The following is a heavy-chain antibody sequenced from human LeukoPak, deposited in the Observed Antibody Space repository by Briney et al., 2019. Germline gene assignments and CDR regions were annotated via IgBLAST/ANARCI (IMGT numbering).Heavy chain of an antibody. CDR3: AREEGVGCSSTSCYSGSIDY. CDR2: INPNSGGT. D-gene: IGHD2-2*01. V-gene: IGHV1-2*02. CDR1: VYTFTGYY. J-gene: IGHJ4*02. Sequence: ASVKVSCKASVYTFTGYYMHWVRQAPGQGREWMGWINPNSGGTNYAQKFQGRVTMTRDTSISTDYMEQSRLRSDDTAVYYCAREEGVGCSSTSCYSGSIDYWGQGTLVTVSS.